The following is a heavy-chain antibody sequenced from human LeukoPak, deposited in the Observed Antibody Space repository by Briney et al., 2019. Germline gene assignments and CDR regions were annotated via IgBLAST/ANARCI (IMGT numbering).Heavy chain of an antibody. CDR2: IYSTGSA. CDR1: GGSLSSYY. J-gene: IGHJ6*02. Sequence: PSETLSLTCTVSGGSLSSYYWSWIRQPPGKGLEWIGYIYSTGSANYNPSLKSRVTLSVDTAKNQFSLKLNSVTAADTAVYYCARELLGGSYHRYGMDVWGQGTTVTVSS. CDR3: ARELLGGSYHRYGMDV. V-gene: IGHV4-4*08. D-gene: IGHD1-26*01.